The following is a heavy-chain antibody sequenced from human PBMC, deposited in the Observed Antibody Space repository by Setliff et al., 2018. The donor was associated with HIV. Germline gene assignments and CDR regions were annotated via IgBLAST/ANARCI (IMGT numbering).Heavy chain of an antibody. Sequence: SETLSLTCTVSGGSISSGGYYWNWIRQYPVKGLEWIGHIYYKGRTLFNPALGTRLNMSVDTSENQFSLSLNSVTDADTAVYYWVRDTYEVPNGPGAFDIWGQGTMVTV. CDR2: IYYKGRT. CDR1: GGSISSGGYY. D-gene: IGHD3-3*01. CDR3: VRDTYEVPNGPGAFDI. V-gene: IGHV4-31*03. J-gene: IGHJ3*02.